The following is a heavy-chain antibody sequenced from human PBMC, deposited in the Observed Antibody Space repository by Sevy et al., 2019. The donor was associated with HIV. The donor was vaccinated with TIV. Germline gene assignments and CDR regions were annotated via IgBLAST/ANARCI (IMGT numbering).Heavy chain of an antibody. CDR3: ARGENDVEFFQH. CDR2: TSYEGSHK. J-gene: IGHJ1*01. V-gene: IGHV3-30*04. CDR1: GFIFSNFA. D-gene: IGHD1-26*01. Sequence: GGSLRLSCTVSGFIFSNFAMHWVRQAPGKGLEWVAVTSYEGSHKYYADSVKGRFIVSRDNSRNILSLEMSSLTRDDTAVYYCARGENDVEFFQHWGQGTLVTVSS.